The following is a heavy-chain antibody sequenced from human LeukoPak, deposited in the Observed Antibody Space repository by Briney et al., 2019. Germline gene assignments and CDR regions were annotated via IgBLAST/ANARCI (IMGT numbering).Heavy chain of an antibody. CDR3: ARELSSWPNWLDP. D-gene: IGHD6-13*01. CDR1: GGSISSYY. CDR2: IYSSGST. Sequence: SETLSLTCTVSGGSISSYYWSWIRQPAGKGLEWIGRIYSSGSTNYNPSFKSRVTMSVDTSNNQFSLKLNSVTAADTALYYCARELSSWPNWLDPWGQGTLVTVSS. J-gene: IGHJ5*02. V-gene: IGHV4-4*07.